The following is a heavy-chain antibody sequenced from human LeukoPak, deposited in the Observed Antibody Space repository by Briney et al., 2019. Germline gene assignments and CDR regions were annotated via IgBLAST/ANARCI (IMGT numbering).Heavy chain of an antibody. V-gene: IGHV3-7*03. CDR2: INRDGSEK. J-gene: IGHJ4*02. Sequence: GGSLRLSCAASGFTFGDFFMSWVRQAPGKGLEWVAKINRDGSEKFHVDSVRGRFTISRDNAKNALFLQMHSLRADDTAMYFCARGVTMIRGAVMYPYFFDFWGRGTLVTVSS. CDR1: GFTFGDFF. D-gene: IGHD3-10*01. CDR3: ARGVTMIRGAVMYPYFFDF.